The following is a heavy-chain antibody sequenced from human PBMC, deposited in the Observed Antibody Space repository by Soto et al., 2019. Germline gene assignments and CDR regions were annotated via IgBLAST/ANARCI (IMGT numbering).Heavy chain of an antibody. V-gene: IGHV1-8*01. CDR2: MNPSTGNT. Sequence: QVQLVQSGAEVKKPGASVKVSCKASGYTFSNYDINWVRQATGQGLEWMGWMNPSTGNTGYAQKFQGKVTMTRNMSISTAYMELSSLRSEDTAKYYCARVGRSVPDRRGSGHYGMDVWGQGTRVTVSS. CDR3: ARVGRSVPDRRGSGHYGMDV. D-gene: IGHD2-2*01. J-gene: IGHJ6*02. CDR1: GYTFSNYD.